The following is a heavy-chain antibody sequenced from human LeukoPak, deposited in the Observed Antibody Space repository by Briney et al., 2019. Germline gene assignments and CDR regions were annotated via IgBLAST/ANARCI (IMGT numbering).Heavy chain of an antibody. CDR2: IYHSGST. Sequence: SETLSLTCTVSGYSISSGYYWGWIRQPPGKGLEWIGSIYHSGSTYYNPSLKSRVTISVDTSKNQFSLKLSSVTVADTAVYYCATNTRDDTAMVHYWGQGTLVTVSS. CDR1: GYSISSGYY. D-gene: IGHD5-18*01. CDR3: ATNTRDDTAMVHY. V-gene: IGHV4-38-2*02. J-gene: IGHJ4*02.